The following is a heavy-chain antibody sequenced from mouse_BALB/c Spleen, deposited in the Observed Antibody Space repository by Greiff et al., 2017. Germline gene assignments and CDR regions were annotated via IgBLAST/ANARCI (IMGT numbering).Heavy chain of an antibody. Sequence: VQLKESGPELVKPGASVKISCKASGYSFTGYYMHWVKQSHVKSLEWIGRINPYNGATSYNQNFKDKASLTVDKSSSTAYMELHSLTSEDSAVYYCAREGYYDFDYWGQGTTLTVSS. D-gene: IGHD2-3*01. CDR3: AREGYYDFDY. CDR2: INPYNGAT. V-gene: IGHV1-31*01. CDR1: GYSFTGYY. J-gene: IGHJ2*01.